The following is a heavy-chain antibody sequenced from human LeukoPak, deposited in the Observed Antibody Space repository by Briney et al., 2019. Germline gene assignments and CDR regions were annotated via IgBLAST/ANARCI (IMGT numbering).Heavy chain of an antibody. CDR1: GYTFTGHY. D-gene: IGHD6-13*01. J-gene: IGHJ4*02. V-gene: IGHV1-2*02. Sequence: ASVKVSCKASGYTFTGHYMHWVRQAPGQGLEWMGWINPNSGGTNYAQKFQGRVTMTRDTSISTAYMELSRLRSDDTAVYYCARSIAAAGDLDYWGQGTLVTVSS. CDR3: ARSIAAAGDLDY. CDR2: INPNSGGT.